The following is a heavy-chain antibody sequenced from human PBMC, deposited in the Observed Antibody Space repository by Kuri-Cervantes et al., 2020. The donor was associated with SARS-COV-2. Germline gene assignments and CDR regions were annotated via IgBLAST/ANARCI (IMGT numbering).Heavy chain of an antibody. CDR2: INSDGSST. Sequence: GASLRLSCAASGFTFSSYWMHWVRQAPGKGLVWVSRINSDGSSTSYADPVKGRFTISRDNAKNTLYLQMNSLRAEDTAVYYCAREDTLNYYYYMDVWGKGTTVTVSS. CDR3: AREDTLNYYYYMDV. D-gene: IGHD5-18*01. V-gene: IGHV3-74*01. J-gene: IGHJ6*03. CDR1: GFTFSSYW.